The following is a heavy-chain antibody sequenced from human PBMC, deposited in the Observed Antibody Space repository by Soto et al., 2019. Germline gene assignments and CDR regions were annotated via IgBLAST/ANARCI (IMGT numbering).Heavy chain of an antibody. CDR3: ARIGPVLRYFDWLPYFDY. CDR1: GGSFSDTY. CDR2: INHNTNT. D-gene: IGHD3-9*01. V-gene: IGHV4-34*01. J-gene: IGHJ4*02. Sequence: SETLSLTCAVYGGSFSDTYWNWFRQPPGKGLEWIGEINHNTNTIYNPSLKSRVTISVDTSKNQFSLKLSSVTAADTAVYYCARIGPVLRYFDWLPYFDYWGQGTLVTVSS.